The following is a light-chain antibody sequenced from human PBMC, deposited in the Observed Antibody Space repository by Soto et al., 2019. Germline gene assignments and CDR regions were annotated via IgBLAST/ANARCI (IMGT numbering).Light chain of an antibody. Sequence: QSALTQPASVSGSPGHSITISCTGTSNDVGGYDYVSWYQQHPGKAPKLVIYEVSHRPSGVPDRFSGSKSGNTASLTVSGLQAADEADYFCKSYAGSNTYVFGSGTKVTVL. CDR3: KSYAGSNTYV. J-gene: IGLJ1*01. CDR1: SNDVGGYDY. V-gene: IGLV2-8*01. CDR2: EVS.